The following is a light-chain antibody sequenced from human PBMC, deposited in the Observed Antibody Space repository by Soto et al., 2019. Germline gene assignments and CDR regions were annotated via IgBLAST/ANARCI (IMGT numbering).Light chain of an antibody. CDR3: QQYDNDSWT. CDR1: QSISSW. Sequence: DIQMTQSPSTLSASVGDRVIITCRASQSISSWLAWYQQKPGKAPNLLIYKASALKSGVPSRFSGSGSGTEFTLPISSLQPDDFATYYCQQYDNDSWTFGQGIKVEIK. J-gene: IGKJ1*01. V-gene: IGKV1-5*03. CDR2: KAS.